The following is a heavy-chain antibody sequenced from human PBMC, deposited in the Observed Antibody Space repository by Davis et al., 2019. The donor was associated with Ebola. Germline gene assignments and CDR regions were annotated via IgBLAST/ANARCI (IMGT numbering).Heavy chain of an antibody. J-gene: IGHJ6*02. CDR3: ARVTGDFYYYGMDV. D-gene: IGHD3-16*01. Sequence: MPSETLSLTCTVSGGSISSYYWSWIRQPPGKGLEWIGYIYYSGSTNYNPSLKSRVTISVDMSKNQFSLKLSSVTAADTAVYYCARVTGDFYYYGMDVWGQGTTVTVSS. CDR2: IYYSGST. V-gene: IGHV4-59*01. CDR1: GGSISSYY.